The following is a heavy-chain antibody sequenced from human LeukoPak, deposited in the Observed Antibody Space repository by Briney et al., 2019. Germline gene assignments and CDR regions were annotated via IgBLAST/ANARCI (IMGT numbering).Heavy chain of an antibody. CDR3: SRVRNRVGLFDY. Sequence: SETLSLTCSVSGGSIGRYYWSWIRQPPGKGLECMGYFYYSGSTNYNPSLKSRVTISGDTSKNQISLKLSSVTAADTAVYYCSRVRNRVGLFDYWGQGTLVTVSS. D-gene: IGHD1-14*01. V-gene: IGHV4-59*01. CDR2: FYYSGST. CDR1: GGSIGRYY. J-gene: IGHJ4*02.